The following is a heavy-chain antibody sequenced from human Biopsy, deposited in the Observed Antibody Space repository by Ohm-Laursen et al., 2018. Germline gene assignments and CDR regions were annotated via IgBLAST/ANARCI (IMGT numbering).Heavy chain of an antibody. V-gene: IGHV1-24*01. D-gene: IGHD1-20*01. CDR1: GYTLTDLS. J-gene: IGHJ4*02. CDR3: AGDINNWNVNY. CDR2: FAPENGKT. Sequence: ASVKVSCKVSGYTLTDLSMHWVRQAPGKGLEWMGGFAPENGKTIYAQKFQGRVTMTEDTSTDTAYMELSNLRSEDTPVYYCAGDINNWNVNYWGQGTLVIVSS.